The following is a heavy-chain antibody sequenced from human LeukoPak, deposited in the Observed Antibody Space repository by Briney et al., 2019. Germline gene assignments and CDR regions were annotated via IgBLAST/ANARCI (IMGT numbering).Heavy chain of an antibody. V-gene: IGHV3-7*01. CDR2: IKQDGSEK. D-gene: IGHD3-9*01. CDR3: ARDRRSDILTPNNWFDP. Sequence: GGSLRLSCAASGFTFSSYWMSWVRQAPGKGLEWVANIKQDGSEKYYVDSVKGRFTISRDNAKNSLYLQMNSLRAEDTAVYYCARDRRSDILTPNNWFDPWGQGTLVIVSS. CDR1: GFTFSSYW. J-gene: IGHJ5*02.